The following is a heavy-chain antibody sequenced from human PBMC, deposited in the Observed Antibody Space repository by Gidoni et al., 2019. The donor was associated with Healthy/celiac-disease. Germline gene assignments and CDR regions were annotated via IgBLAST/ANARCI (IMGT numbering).Heavy chain of an antibody. CDR2: IKQDGSEK. CDR3: ARDPYSGYDHLYAPPDY. D-gene: IGHD5-12*01. V-gene: IGHV3-7*03. CDR1: GFTFSSYW. Sequence: EVQLVESGGGLVQPGGSRRLSCAASGFTFSSYWMSWVRQAPGKGLEWVANIKQDGSEKYYVDSVKGRFTISRDNAKNSLYLQMNSLRAEDTAVYYCARDPYSGYDHLYAPPDYWGQGTLVTVSS. J-gene: IGHJ4*02.